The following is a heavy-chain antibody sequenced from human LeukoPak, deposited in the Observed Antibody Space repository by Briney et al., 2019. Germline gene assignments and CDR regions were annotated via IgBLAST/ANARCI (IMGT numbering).Heavy chain of an antibody. V-gene: IGHV1-2*02. CDR1: GYTFTGYY. Sequence: ASVTVSCKASGYTFTGYYMHWVRQAPGQGLEWMGWINPNSGGTNYAQKFQGRVTMTRDTSIRAAYMELSRLRSDDTAVYYCARDSRGYPYYFDDWGQGTLVTVSS. J-gene: IGHJ4*02. D-gene: IGHD3-22*01. CDR2: INPNSGGT. CDR3: ARDSRGYPYYFDD.